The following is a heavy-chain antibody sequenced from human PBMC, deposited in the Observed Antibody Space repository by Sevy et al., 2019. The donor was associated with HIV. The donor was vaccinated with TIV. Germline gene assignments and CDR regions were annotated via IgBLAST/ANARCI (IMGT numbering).Heavy chain of an antibody. CDR2: IWYDGSDK. D-gene: IGHD3-9*01. CDR3: ASHILTGSDY. Sequence: GGSLRLSCAASGFTFSSYGMHWVRQAPGKGLEWVAFIWYDGSDKYYADSVKGRFAISRDNTKNTLYLQMNSLSIEDTAVYYCASHILTGSDYWGQGTLVTVSS. V-gene: IGHV3-30*02. J-gene: IGHJ4*02. CDR1: GFTFSSYG.